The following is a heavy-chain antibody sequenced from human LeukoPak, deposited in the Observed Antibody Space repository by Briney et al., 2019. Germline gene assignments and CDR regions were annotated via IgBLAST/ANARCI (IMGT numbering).Heavy chain of an antibody. J-gene: IGHJ4*02. Sequence: ASVKVSCKASGYTFTGYYMHWVRQAPGQGLEWMGWINPNSGGTNYAQKFQGRVTMTRDTSISTAYMELSRLRSDDTAVYYCASVLSYSSGWYDYWGQGTLVTVSS. CDR2: INPNSGGT. CDR3: ASVLSYSSGWYDY. D-gene: IGHD6-19*01. V-gene: IGHV1-2*02. CDR1: GYTFTGYY.